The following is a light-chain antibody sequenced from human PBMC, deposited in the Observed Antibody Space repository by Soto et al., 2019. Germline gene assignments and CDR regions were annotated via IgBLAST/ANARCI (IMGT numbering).Light chain of an antibody. CDR3: LQDYNYPWT. V-gene: IGKV1-6*01. CDR1: QAIRND. J-gene: IGKJ1*01. CDR2: AAS. Sequence: AIQMTQSPSSLSASLGDRVTITCRASQAIRNDLGWYQQKPGKAPNLLIYAASSLQSGVPSRFSGTESGTDFNLTISSLQPEDVATYYCLQDYNYPWTFGQGTKVDIK.